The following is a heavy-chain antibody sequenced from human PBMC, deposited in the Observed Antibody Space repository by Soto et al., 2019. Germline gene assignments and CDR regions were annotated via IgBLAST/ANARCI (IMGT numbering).Heavy chain of an antibody. D-gene: IGHD1-1*01. CDR1: GVSNDSGNYY. V-gene: IGHV4-61*01. J-gene: IGHJ5*02. CDR2: VYYSGTT. CDR3: ATTNWNHNLFDP. Sequence: SETLTLTCTVSGVSNDSGNYYRRWNHEAPGKSLEWIGYVYYSGTTNYNPLLKSRVTMSVDTYKNKFSLKLTHMTAADTAGYYCATTNWNHNLFDPWGPGTLVTV.